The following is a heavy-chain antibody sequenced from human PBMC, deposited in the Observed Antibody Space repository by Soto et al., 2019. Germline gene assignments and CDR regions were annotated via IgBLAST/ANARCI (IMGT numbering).Heavy chain of an antibody. CDR1: GGSISSYY. Sequence: LSETLSLTCTVSGGSISSYYWSWIRQPPGKGLEWIGYIYYSGSTNYNPSLKSRVTISVDTSKNQFSLKLSSVTAADTAVYYCARVSDILRFSFDYWGQGTLVTVSS. J-gene: IGHJ4*02. CDR3: ARVSDILRFSFDY. D-gene: IGHD3-3*01. CDR2: IYYSGST. V-gene: IGHV4-59*01.